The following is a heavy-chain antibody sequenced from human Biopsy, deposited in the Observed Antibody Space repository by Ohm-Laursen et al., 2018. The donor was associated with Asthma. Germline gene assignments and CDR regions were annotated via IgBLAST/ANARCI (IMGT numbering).Heavy chain of an antibody. D-gene: IGHD3-9*01. Sequence: ASVKVSCKASGYTFINYAIHWVRQAPGQRLEWMGWINAGNGNTKYSQKFQGRVTITRDTSASTAYMELSSLRSEDTAVYYCARTYYDFLTGQVNDAFDIWGQGTMVTVSS. CDR3: ARTYYDFLTGQVNDAFDI. CDR1: GYTFINYA. V-gene: IGHV1-3*01. J-gene: IGHJ3*02. CDR2: INAGNGNT.